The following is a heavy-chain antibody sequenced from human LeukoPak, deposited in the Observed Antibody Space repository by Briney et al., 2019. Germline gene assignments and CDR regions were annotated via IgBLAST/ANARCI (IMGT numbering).Heavy chain of an antibody. J-gene: IGHJ4*02. V-gene: IGHV1-8*01. Sequence: ASVKVSCKASGYTFTSYDINWVRQATGQGLEWMGWMNPNSGNTGYAQKFQGRVTMTRNTSISTAYMELSSLRSEDTAVYYCARLTQGFDWLYYDYWGQGTLVTVSS. CDR3: ARLTQGFDWLYYDY. D-gene: IGHD3-9*01. CDR2: MNPNSGNT. CDR1: GYTFTSYD.